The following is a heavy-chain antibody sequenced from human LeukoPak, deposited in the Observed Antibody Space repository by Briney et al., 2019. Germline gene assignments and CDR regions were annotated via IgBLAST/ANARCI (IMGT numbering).Heavy chain of an antibody. Sequence: SETLSLTCAVYGGSFSGYYWSWIRQPPGKGLEWIGEINHSGSTNYNPSLKSRVTISVDTSKNQFSLKLSSVTAADTAVYYCARGGPDSSGYYYYYYYYGMDVWGQGTMVTVSS. J-gene: IGHJ6*02. V-gene: IGHV4-34*01. D-gene: IGHD3-22*01. CDR1: GGSFSGYY. CDR3: ARGGPDSSGYYYYYYYYGMDV. CDR2: INHSGST.